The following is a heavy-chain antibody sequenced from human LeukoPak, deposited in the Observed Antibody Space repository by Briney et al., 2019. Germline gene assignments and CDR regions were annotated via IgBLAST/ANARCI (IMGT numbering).Heavy chain of an antibody. CDR2: ISAYNGNT. Sequence: GASVKVSCKASAYTFTSYGISWVRQAPGQGLEWMGWISAYNGNTNNAQKLQGRVTMTTDTSTSTAYMELRSLRSDDTAVYYCARDRRVGIWFGELIDYWGQGTLVTVSS. V-gene: IGHV1-18*01. J-gene: IGHJ4*02. CDR3: ARDRRVGIWFGELIDY. CDR1: AYTFTSYG. D-gene: IGHD3-10*01.